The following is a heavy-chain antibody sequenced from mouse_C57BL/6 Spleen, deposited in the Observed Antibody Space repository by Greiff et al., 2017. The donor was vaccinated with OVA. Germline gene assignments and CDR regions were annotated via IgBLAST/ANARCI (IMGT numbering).Heavy chain of an antibody. CDR1: GYTFTSYW. Sequence: VQLQESGAELVKPGASVKLSCKASGYTFTSYWMHWVKQRPGRGLEWIGRIDPNSGGTKYNEKFKSKATLTVDKPSSTAYMQLSSLTSEDSAVYYCANNYGSSSAWFAYWGQGTLVTVSA. V-gene: IGHV1-72*01. D-gene: IGHD1-1*01. CDR2: IDPNSGGT. J-gene: IGHJ3*01. CDR3: ANNYGSSSAWFAY.